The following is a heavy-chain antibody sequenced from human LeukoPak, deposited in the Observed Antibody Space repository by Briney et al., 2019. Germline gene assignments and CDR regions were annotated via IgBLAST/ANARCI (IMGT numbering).Heavy chain of an antibody. Sequence: PSETLSLTCTVSGGSISSYYWSWIRQPPGKGLEWIGYIYYSGSTNYNPSLKSRVTISVDTSKNQFSLKLSSVTAADTAVYYCAREYCSSTSGYGVELFDPWGQGTLVTVSS. J-gene: IGHJ5*02. CDR3: AREYCSSTSGYGVELFDP. D-gene: IGHD2-2*01. CDR2: IYYSGST. V-gene: IGHV4-59*01. CDR1: GGSISSYY.